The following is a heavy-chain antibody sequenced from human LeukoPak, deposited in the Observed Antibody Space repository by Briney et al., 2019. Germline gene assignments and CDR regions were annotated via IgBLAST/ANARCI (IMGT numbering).Heavy chain of an antibody. CDR1: GYTFTSYY. CDR3: ARVKGGSGWYLGNWFDP. J-gene: IGHJ5*02. D-gene: IGHD6-19*01. Sequence: GASVTVSCKASGYTFTSYYMHWVRQAPGQGLEWMGWMNPNSGNTGYAQKFQGRVTITRNTSISTAYMELSSLRSEDTAVYYCARVKGGSGWYLGNWFDPWGQGTLVTVSS. CDR2: MNPNSGNT. V-gene: IGHV1-8*03.